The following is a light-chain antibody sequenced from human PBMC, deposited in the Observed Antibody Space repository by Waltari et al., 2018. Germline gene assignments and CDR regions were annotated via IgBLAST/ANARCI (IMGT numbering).Light chain of an antibody. Sequence: QSALTQPASVSGYPGQSITISCTGTSSDVGGYKYVSWYQQQSGDVPRLLIYDVTKRPSWVSNLFSGSKSGNLSSLTISGLQAEDEADYYCSSYVGGTTPVFGGGTKLTVL. J-gene: IGLJ3*02. V-gene: IGLV2-14*01. CDR1: SSDVGGYKY. CDR2: DVT. CDR3: SSYVGGTTPV.